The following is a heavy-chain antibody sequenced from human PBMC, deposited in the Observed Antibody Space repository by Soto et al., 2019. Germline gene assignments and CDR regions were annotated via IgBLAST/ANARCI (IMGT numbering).Heavy chain of an antibody. CDR2: IYYGGST. J-gene: IGHJ4*02. CDR1: GDSISTDY. Sequence: QAHLQESGPGLVKPSETLSLTCTVSGDSISTDYWSWIRQSPGKGLEWIGFIYYGGSTNYNPSLKSRVTISVDTPKNQFSLTLSSVTAADTAVYYCATNWNWGSLVHWGQGTLVTVSS. D-gene: IGHD7-27*01. CDR3: ATNWNWGSLVH. V-gene: IGHV4-59*08.